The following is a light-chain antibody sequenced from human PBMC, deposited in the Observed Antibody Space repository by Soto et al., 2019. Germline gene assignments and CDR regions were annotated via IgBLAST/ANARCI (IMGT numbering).Light chain of an antibody. CDR1: SSDVGGYNY. V-gene: IGLV2-11*01. CDR3: CSYAGSYTLV. Sequence: QSVLTQPRSVSGSPGQSVTISCTGTSSDVGGYNYVSWYQQHPGKAPKLMIYDVTERASGVPDRFSGSKSGNTASLTISGLQAEDEADYYCCSYAGSYTLVFGGGTKVTVL. J-gene: IGLJ2*01. CDR2: DVT.